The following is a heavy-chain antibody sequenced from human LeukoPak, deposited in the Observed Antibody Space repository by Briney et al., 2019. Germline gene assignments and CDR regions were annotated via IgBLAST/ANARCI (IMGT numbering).Heavy chain of an antibody. CDR3: AKVPVFSLTISEVVTDDAFDI. V-gene: IGHV3-23*01. J-gene: IGHJ3*02. CDR1: GFTFSSYA. CDR2: ISGSGGAT. Sequence: VQPGGSLRLSCAASGFTFSSYAMSWVRQAPGKGLEWVSAISGSGGATYYADSVKGRFTISRDNSKNTLYLQMNSLRAEDTAVCYCAKVPVFSLTISEVVTDDAFDIWGQGTIVTVSS. D-gene: IGHD3-3*01.